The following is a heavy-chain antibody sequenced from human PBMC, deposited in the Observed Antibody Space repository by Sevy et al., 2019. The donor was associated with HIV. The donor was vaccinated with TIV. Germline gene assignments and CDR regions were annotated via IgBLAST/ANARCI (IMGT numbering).Heavy chain of an antibody. J-gene: IGHJ5*02. CDR3: AREGSTWAGWFDP. Sequence: SETLYLTCTVSGGSISSGSYYWSWIRQPAGKGLEWIGRIYTSGSTNYNPSLKSRVTISVDTSKNQFSLKLSSVTATDTAVYYCAREGSTWAGWFDPWGQGTLVTVSS. CDR2: IYTSGST. D-gene: IGHD2-2*01. CDR1: GGSISSGSYY. V-gene: IGHV4-61*02.